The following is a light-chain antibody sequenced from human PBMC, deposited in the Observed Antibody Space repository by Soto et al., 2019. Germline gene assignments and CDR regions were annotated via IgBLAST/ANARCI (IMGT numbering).Light chain of an antibody. V-gene: IGKV3-15*01. J-gene: IGKJ2*01. Sequence: EIVMTQSPATLSVSPGEGATLSCRASQSVGTNLAWYQQRPGQGPRLLIYGASTRATGFPARFSASGSATEFTLTISSLQSEDFAVYYCQLYGSSPYTFGQGTKLEIK. CDR3: QLYGSSPYT. CDR1: QSVGTN. CDR2: GAS.